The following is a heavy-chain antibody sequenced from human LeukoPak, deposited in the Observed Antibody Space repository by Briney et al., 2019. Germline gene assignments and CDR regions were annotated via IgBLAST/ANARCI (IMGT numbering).Heavy chain of an antibody. D-gene: IGHD3-22*01. Sequence: GGSLRLSCAASGFTFSSYGMHWVRQAPGKGLEWVAVISYDGSNKYYADSVKGRFTISRDNSKNTLYLQMNSLKTEDTAVYYCTTVPTYYYDSSGYYFDYWGQGTLVTVSS. CDR2: ISYDGSNK. CDR1: GFTFSSYG. CDR3: TTVPTYYYDSSGYYFDY. J-gene: IGHJ4*02. V-gene: IGHV3-30*03.